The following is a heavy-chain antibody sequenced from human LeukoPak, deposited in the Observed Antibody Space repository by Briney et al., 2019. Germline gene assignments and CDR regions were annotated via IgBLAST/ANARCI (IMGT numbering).Heavy chain of an antibody. CDR3: TRRANGRRYNWFDT. J-gene: IGHJ5*02. D-gene: IGHD2-8*01. Sequence: ASVKVSCKASGYTFTSYYMHWVRQAPGQGLEWMGIINPSGGSTSYAQKFQGRVTMTKNTSISTAYMELSSLRSDDTAVYYCTRRANGRRYNWFDTWGQGTLVTVSS. CDR2: INPSGGST. CDR1: GYTFTSYY. V-gene: IGHV1-46*01.